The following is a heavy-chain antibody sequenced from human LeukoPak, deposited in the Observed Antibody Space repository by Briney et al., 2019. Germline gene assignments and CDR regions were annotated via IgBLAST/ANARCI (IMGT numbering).Heavy chain of an antibody. CDR1: GGTFSSYA. V-gene: IGHV1-69*04. CDR3: ARGGRVSGSPLVNYFDY. Sequence: SVKVSCKASGGTFSSYAISWVRQAPGQGLEWMGRIIPIFGIANYAQKFQGRVTITADKSTSTAYMGLSSLRSEDTAVYYCARGGRVSGSPLVNYFDYWGQGTLVTVSS. J-gene: IGHJ4*02. CDR2: IIPIFGIA. D-gene: IGHD1-26*01.